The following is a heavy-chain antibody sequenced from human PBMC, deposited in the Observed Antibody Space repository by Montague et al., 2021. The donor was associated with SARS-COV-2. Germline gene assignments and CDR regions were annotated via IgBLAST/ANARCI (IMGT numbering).Heavy chain of an antibody. D-gene: IGHD4-17*01. CDR1: GDSTSCPNCY. V-gene: IGHV4-39*01. CDR2: IYNSGTT. Sequence: SETRPSTCTVSGDSTSCPNCYWGWVRQAPGKGLDWIGTIYNSGTTYYNPSLKSRLTISIDTSKNQFSLKLTSVTAADTAVYYCARHRNYGDHSLDNWFHPWGQGTLVTVSS. CDR3: ARHRNYGDHSLDNWFHP. J-gene: IGHJ5*02.